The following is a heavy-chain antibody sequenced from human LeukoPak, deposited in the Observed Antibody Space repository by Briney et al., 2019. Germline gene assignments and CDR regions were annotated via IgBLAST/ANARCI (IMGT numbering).Heavy chain of an antibody. CDR1: GYIFINYG. Sequence: ASVKVSCKASGYIFINYGITWVRQAPGQGLEWMGWISPYNGNADYAQKLQGRVTMTTDTSTTTAYMELRSLRSDDTAVYYCARGWLQPYWYFDLWGRGTLVTVST. CDR2: ISPYNGNA. V-gene: IGHV1-18*01. D-gene: IGHD5-24*01. CDR3: ARGWLQPYWYFDL. J-gene: IGHJ2*01.